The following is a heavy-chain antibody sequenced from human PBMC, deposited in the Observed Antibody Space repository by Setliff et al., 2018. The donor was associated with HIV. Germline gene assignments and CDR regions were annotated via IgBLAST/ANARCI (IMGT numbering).Heavy chain of an antibody. J-gene: IGHJ4*02. Sequence: GGSLRLSCAASGFTFSDYYMSWIRQAPGKGLEWVSYISSSGSTIYYADSVKGRFSISRDNAKNSLYLQMNSLRAEDTAVYYCVRDWLVREIIAVYYFDHWGQGALVTVSS. CDR1: GFTFSDYY. CDR2: ISSSGSTI. D-gene: IGHD3-10*01. CDR3: VRDWLVREIIAVYYFDH. V-gene: IGHV3-11*04.